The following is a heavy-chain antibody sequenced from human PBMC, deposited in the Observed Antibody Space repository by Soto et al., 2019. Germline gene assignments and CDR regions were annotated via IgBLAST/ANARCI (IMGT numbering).Heavy chain of an antibody. V-gene: IGHV6-1*01. CDR1: GDSVSSNSAA. J-gene: IGHJ4*02. CDR3: ARAPIAAAGSVFDY. CDR2: TYYRSKWYN. Sequence: SPTLSLTCAISGDSVSSNSAAWNWIRQSPSRGLEWLGRTYYRSKWYNDYAVSVKSRITINPDTSKNQFSLQLNSVTPEDMAVYYCARAPIAAAGSVFDYWGQGTLVTVSS. D-gene: IGHD6-13*01.